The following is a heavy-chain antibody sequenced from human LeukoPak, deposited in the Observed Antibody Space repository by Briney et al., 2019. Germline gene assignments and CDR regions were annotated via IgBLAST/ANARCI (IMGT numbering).Heavy chain of an antibody. CDR3: ARGAVPAAIYNWFDP. D-gene: IGHD2-2*01. CDR1: GGTFSSYA. Sequence: GASVKVSCKASGGTFSSYAISWVRQAPGQGLEWMGGIIPIFGTANYAQKFQGRVTITADESTSSAYMELSSPRSEDTAVYYCARGAVPAAIYNWFDPWGQGTLVTVSS. CDR2: IIPIFGTA. J-gene: IGHJ5*02. V-gene: IGHV1-69*13.